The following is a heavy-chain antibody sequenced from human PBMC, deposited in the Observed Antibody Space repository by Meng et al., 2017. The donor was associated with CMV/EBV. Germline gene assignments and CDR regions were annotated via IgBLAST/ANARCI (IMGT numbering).Heavy chain of an antibody. D-gene: IGHD6-19*01. Sequence: SETLSLTCTVSGGSFSSSSYYWGWIRQPPGKGLEWIGSIYYSGSTYYNPSLKSRVTISVDTSKNQFSLKLSSVTAADTAVYYCARITGIAVAGNFDYWGQGTLVTVSS. CDR2: IYYSGST. J-gene: IGHJ4*02. V-gene: IGHV4-39*01. CDR1: GGSFSSSSYY. CDR3: ARITGIAVAGNFDY.